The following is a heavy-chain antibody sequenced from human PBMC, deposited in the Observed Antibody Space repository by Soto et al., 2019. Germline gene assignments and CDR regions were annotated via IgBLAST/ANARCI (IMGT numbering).Heavy chain of an antibody. V-gene: IGHV4-34*01. Sequence: NPSETLSLTCAVYGGSFSGYYWSWIRQPPGKGLEWIGEINHSGSTNYNPSLKSRVTISVDTSKNQFSLKLSSVTAADTAVYYCARGSVPAANMDVWGKGTTVTVSS. J-gene: IGHJ6*03. CDR2: INHSGST. CDR3: ARGSVPAANMDV. CDR1: GGSFSGYY. D-gene: IGHD2-2*01.